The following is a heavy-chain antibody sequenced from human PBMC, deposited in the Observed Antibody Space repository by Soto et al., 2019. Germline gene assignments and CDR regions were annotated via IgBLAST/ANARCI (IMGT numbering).Heavy chain of an antibody. CDR1: GDSINNYY. J-gene: IGHJ4*02. CDR2: IYYSGST. D-gene: IGHD2-21*02. V-gene: IGHV4-59*01. CDR3: ARATTVVTIFDY. Sequence: SETLSLTCTVSGDSINNYYWSWIRQPPGKGLEWIGYIYYSGSTNYNPSLKSRVTISVDTSKNQFSLKLSSVTAADTAVYYCARATTVVTIFDYWGQGTLVTVSS.